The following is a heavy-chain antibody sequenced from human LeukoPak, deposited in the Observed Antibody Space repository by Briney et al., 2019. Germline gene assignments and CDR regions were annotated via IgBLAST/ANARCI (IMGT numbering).Heavy chain of an antibody. J-gene: IGHJ4*02. CDR1: GFTLNNYW. CDR3: TRIKWDLTYFDH. V-gene: IGHV3-74*01. CDR2: INVDGSSI. D-gene: IGHD1-26*01. Sequence: PGGSLRLSCAASGFTLNNYWMHWVRQAPGKGLVWVSRINVDGSSISYADSVKGRFTISRDNARNTLYLQMNSLRAEDTAVYYCTRIKWDLTYFDHWGQGTLVTASS.